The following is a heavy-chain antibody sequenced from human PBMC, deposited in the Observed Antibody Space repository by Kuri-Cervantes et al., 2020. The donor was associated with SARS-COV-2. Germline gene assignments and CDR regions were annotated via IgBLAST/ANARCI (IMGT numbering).Heavy chain of an antibody. CDR2: ISAYNGNT. CDR3: AREVEMATIGPVDYYMDV. Sequence: ASVKVSCKASGYTFTSYGIGWVRQAPGQGLEWMGWISAYNGNTNYAQKLQGRVTMTTDTSTSTAYMELRSLRSDDTAVYYCAREVEMATIGPVDYYMDVWGKGNTV. J-gene: IGHJ6*03. D-gene: IGHD5-24*01. V-gene: IGHV1-18*01. CDR1: GYTFTSYG.